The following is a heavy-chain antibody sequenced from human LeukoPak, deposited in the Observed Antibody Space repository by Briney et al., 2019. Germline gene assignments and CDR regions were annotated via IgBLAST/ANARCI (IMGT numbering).Heavy chain of an antibody. CDR2: INHSGST. CDR1: GGSFSGYY. CDR3: ARHLGVRRWFGELFHNRPFDY. V-gene: IGHV4-34*01. D-gene: IGHD3-10*01. J-gene: IGHJ4*02. Sequence: SETLSLTCAVYGGSFSGYYWSWIRQPPGKGLEWIGEINHSGSTNYNPSLKGRVTISVDTSKNQFSLKLSSVTAADTAVYYCARHLGVRRWFGELFHNRPFDYWGQGTLVTVSS.